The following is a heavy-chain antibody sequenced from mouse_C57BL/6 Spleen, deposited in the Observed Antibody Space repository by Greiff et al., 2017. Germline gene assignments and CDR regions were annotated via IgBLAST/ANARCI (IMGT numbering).Heavy chain of an antibody. D-gene: IGHD2-2*01. J-gene: IGHJ3*01. CDR1: GYSFTSYY. Sequence: QVQLQQSGPELVKPGASVKISCKASGYSFTSYYIHWVKQRPGQGLEWIGWFYPGSGNPKYNEKFKGKATLTADTSSSTAYMQLSSLTSEDSAVYYCAGSLGGYDVGKATAWFAYWGQGTLVTVSA. CDR3: AGSLGGYDVGKATAWFAY. V-gene: IGHV1-66*01. CDR2: FYPGSGNP.